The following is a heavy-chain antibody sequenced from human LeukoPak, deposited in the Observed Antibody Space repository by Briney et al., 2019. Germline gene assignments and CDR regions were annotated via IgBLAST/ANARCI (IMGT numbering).Heavy chain of an antibody. D-gene: IGHD3-3*01. CDR3: ARDGITIFGVVLSYFDY. CDR1: GFTVSSSY. Sequence: GGSLRLSCAASGFTVSSSYMSWVRQAPGKGLEWVSVIYSGGSTYYSDSVKGRFTISRDNSKNTLYLQMNSLRAEDTAVYYCARDGITIFGVVLSYFDYWGQGTLVTVSS. V-gene: IGHV3-66*02. J-gene: IGHJ4*02. CDR2: IYSGGST.